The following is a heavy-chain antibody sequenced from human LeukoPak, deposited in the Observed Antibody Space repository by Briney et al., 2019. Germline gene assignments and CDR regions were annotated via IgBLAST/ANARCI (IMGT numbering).Heavy chain of an antibody. CDR2: IYHSGST. D-gene: IGHD2-15*01. Sequence: SETLSLTCAVSGYSISSGYYWGWIRQPPRKGLEWIGSIYHSGSTYYNPSLKSRVTISVDTSKNQFSLKLSSVTAADTAVYYCARVVAATWVDYWGQGTLVTVSS. J-gene: IGHJ4*02. V-gene: IGHV4-38-2*01. CDR3: ARVVAATWVDY. CDR1: GYSISSGYY.